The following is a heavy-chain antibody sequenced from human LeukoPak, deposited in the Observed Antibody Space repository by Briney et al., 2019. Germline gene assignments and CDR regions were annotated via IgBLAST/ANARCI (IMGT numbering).Heavy chain of an antibody. J-gene: IGHJ6*02. V-gene: IGHV3-64D*09. CDR1: GFTFSSYA. CDR2: ISSNGGST. D-gene: IGHD3-10*01. Sequence: GGSLRLSCSASGFTFSSYAMHWVRQAPGKGLEYVSAISSNGGSTYYADSVKGKFTISRDNSKNTLYLQMNSLRAEDTAVYYRVKVLGYYYYRMDVWGQGPTVSVSS. CDR3: VKVLGYYYYRMDV.